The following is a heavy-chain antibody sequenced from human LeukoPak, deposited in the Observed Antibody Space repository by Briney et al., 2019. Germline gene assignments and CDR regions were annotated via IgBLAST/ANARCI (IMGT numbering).Heavy chain of an antibody. D-gene: IGHD2-2*03. V-gene: IGHV3-23*01. CDR2: ISGSGGST. J-gene: IGHJ4*02. CDR1: GFTLSSCA. Sequence: PGGSLRLSCAASGFTLSSCAMSWVRQAPGKGLEWVSAISGSGGSTYYTDSVKGRFTISRDNSKNTLYLQMNSLRAEDTAVYYCAKDLDIVVVPAAVYFDYWGQGTLVTVSS. CDR3: AKDLDIVVVPAAVYFDY.